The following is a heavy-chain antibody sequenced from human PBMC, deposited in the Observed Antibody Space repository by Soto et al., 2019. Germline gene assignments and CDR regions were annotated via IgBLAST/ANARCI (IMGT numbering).Heavy chain of an antibody. J-gene: IGHJ4*02. D-gene: IGHD6-13*01. Sequence: SETLSLTCTVSGGSISSSSYYWGWIRQPPGKGLEWIGSIYYSGSTYYNPSLKSRVTISVDTSKNQFSLKLSSVTATDTAVYYCARLDIAAAGTFDYWGQGTLVTVSS. CDR2: IYYSGST. V-gene: IGHV4-39*01. CDR1: GGSISSSSYY. CDR3: ARLDIAAAGTFDY.